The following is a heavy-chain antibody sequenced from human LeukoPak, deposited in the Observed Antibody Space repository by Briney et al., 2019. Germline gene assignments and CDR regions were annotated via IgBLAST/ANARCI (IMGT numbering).Heavy chain of an antibody. Sequence: GGSLRLSCAASGFTFDDYAMHWVRQAPGKGLEWVSGISWNSGSIGYADSVKGRFTISRDNAKNSLYLQMNSLRAEDTALYYCAKSRSVLGKLILFDYWGQGTLVTVSS. CDR1: GFTFDDYA. CDR3: AKSRSVLGKLILFDY. CDR2: ISWNSGSI. J-gene: IGHJ4*02. D-gene: IGHD2/OR15-2a*01. V-gene: IGHV3-9*01.